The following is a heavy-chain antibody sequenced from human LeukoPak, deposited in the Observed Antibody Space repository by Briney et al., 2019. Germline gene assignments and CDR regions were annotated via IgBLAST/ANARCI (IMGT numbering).Heavy chain of an antibody. CDR1: GLTFSNYA. CDR2: IGGDGVNT. D-gene: IGHD1-26*01. CDR3: AKAMSGSSPYNWFDP. J-gene: IGHJ5*02. Sequence: QPGGSLRRSCAVSGLTFSNYAMSWVRQAPGMGLEWVSLIGGDGVNTFYADSVKGRFTISRDNSKNILFLQMNSLRAEDSAVYYCAKAMSGSSPYNWFDPWGQGTLVTVSS. V-gene: IGHV3-23*01.